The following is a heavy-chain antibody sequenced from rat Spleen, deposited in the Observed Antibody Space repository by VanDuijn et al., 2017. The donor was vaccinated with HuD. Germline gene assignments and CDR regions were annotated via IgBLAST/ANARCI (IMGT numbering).Heavy chain of an antibody. CDR2: ISTSGSRT. CDR1: GFTFSNYY. D-gene: IGHD1-6*01. V-gene: IGHV5-25*01. Sequence: EVQLVESDGGLVQPGRSLKLSCAASGFTFSNYYMAWVRQAPKKGLEWVATISTSGSRTYYPDSVKGRFTISRDNAKSSLYLQMNSLKSEDTATYYCARPSATTGYWYFDFWGQGVMVTVSS. CDR3: ARPSATTGYWYFDF. J-gene: IGHJ2*01.